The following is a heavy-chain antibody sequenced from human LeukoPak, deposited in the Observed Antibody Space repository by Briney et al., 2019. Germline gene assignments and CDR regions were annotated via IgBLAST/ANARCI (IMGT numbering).Heavy chain of an antibody. CDR3: ARDGDSGPESD. CDR2: INPNSGGT. CDR1: GYTITGYY. D-gene: IGHD2-21*02. V-gene: IGHV1-2*06. Sequence: ASVKVSCKASGYTITGYYLHWVRQAPGQGLEWMGRINPNSGGTNSAQKFQGRITMTRDTSTSTVYMELSSLRSEDTAVYYCARDGDSGPESDWGQGTLVTVSS. J-gene: IGHJ4*02.